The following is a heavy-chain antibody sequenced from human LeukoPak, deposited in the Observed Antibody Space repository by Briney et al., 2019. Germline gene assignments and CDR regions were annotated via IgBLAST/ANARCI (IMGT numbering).Heavy chain of an antibody. J-gene: IGHJ6*02. D-gene: IGHD2-2*02. CDR1: GYTFTSYD. V-gene: IGHV1-8*01. Sequence: ASVKVSCKASGYTFTSYDINWVRQATGQGLEWMGWMNPNSGNTGYEQKFQGRVTMTRNTSISTAYMELSSLRSEDTAVYYCARGGGCSSTSCYTRVGYYYYYGMDVWGQGTTVTVSS. CDR2: MNPNSGNT. CDR3: ARGGGCSSTSCYTRVGYYYYYGMDV.